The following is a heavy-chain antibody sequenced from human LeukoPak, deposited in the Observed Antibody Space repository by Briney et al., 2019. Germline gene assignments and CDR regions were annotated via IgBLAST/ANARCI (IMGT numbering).Heavy chain of an antibody. J-gene: IGHJ4*02. Sequence: GSLRLSCAASGFTFSNAWMSWVRQAPGKGLEWIGSIYHSGSTYYNPSLKSRVTISVDTSKNQFSLKLSSVTAADTAVYYCASHPSWRLAARPDFDYWGQGTLVTVSS. CDR3: ASHPSWRLAARPDFDY. V-gene: IGHV4-38-2*01. D-gene: IGHD6-6*01. CDR1: GFTFSNAW. CDR2: IYHSGST.